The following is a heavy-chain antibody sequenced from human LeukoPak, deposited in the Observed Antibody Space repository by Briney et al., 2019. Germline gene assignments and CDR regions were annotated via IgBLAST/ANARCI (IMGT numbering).Heavy chain of an antibody. CDR2: IYYSGST. D-gene: IGHD2-15*01. Sequence: PSETLSLTCNVSGGSISNYYWSWIRQAPGKGLEWIGYIYYSGSTNYNPSLKSRVTISVDTSKTQFSLNLSSVTAADTAVYYCGYSSGGSYYYGMDVWGQGTTVTVSS. V-gene: IGHV4-59*01. CDR3: GYSSGGSYYYGMDV. CDR1: GGSISNYY. J-gene: IGHJ6*02.